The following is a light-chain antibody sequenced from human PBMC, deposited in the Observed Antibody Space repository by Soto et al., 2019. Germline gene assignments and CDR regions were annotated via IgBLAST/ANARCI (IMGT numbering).Light chain of an antibody. CDR2: YDS. Sequence: SSELTQPPSVSVAPGKTARITCGGNNIGSKSVHWYQQKPGQAPVLVIYYDSDRPSGIPERFSGSNSGNTATLTISRVEAGDEADYYCQVWDSSRGVVFGGGTQLTVL. V-gene: IGLV3-21*04. CDR1: NIGSKS. CDR3: QVWDSSRGVV. J-gene: IGLJ2*01.